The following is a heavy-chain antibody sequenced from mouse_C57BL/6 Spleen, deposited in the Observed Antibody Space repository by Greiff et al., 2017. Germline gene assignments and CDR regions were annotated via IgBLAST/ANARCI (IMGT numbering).Heavy chain of an antibody. CDR1: GYTFTSYW. Sequence: QVQLQQPGAELVMPGASVKLSCKASGYTFTSYWMHWVKQRPGQGLEWIGEIDPSDSYTNYNQQFKGKSTLTVDKSSSTAYMQLSSLTSEDSAVYYCARYHYGNYPFDYWGQGTTLTVSS. V-gene: IGHV1-69*01. D-gene: IGHD2-1*01. CDR3: ARYHYGNYPFDY. J-gene: IGHJ2*01. CDR2: IDPSDSYT.